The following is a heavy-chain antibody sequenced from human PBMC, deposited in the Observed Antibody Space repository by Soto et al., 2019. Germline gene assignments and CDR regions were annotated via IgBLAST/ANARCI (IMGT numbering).Heavy chain of an antibody. CDR3: AREHYYGMGNWFDP. D-gene: IGHD3-10*01. V-gene: IGHV3-74*01. J-gene: IGHJ5*02. Sequence: EVQLVESGGGLVQPGGSLRLSCAASGFTFSTYWMHWVRQVPGKGLVWVSRINSDGSTTSYADSVKGRFTISRDNAKNTLYLQMNSVRAEDTAVYYCAREHYYGMGNWFDPWGQGTLVTVSS. CDR1: GFTFSTYW. CDR2: INSDGSTT.